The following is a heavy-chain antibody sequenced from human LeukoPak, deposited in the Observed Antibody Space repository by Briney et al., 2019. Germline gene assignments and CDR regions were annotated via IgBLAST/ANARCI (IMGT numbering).Heavy chain of an antibody. CDR2: IRSKANDHAT. Sequence: GGSLRLSCAASGFTFSGSAMHWVRQSPGKGLEWVGRIRSKANDHATAYAASVRGRFTISRDDSKNTAYLQMNSLKTEDTAVYYCTRRLMTTVNDYWGQGTTVTVSS. CDR1: GFTFSGSA. V-gene: IGHV3-73*01. D-gene: IGHD4-17*01. J-gene: IGHJ4*03. CDR3: TRRLMTTVNDY.